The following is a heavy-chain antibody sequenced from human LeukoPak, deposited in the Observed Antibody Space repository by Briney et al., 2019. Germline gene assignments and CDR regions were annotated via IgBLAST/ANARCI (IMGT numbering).Heavy chain of an antibody. V-gene: IGHV3-7*01. CDR3: ARIRAGTGSSPFTYPYLDY. D-gene: IGHD3-10*01. CDR1: GFTFSTYW. J-gene: IGHJ4*02. Sequence: PGGSLRLSCAASGFTFSTYWMGWVRQAPGKGLEWVANIKEDGSDEYYVDSVKGRFTISRDNARNSLYLQMNSLRAEDTALYYCARIRAGTGSSPFTYPYLDYWGQGTLVTVSS. CDR2: IKEDGSDE.